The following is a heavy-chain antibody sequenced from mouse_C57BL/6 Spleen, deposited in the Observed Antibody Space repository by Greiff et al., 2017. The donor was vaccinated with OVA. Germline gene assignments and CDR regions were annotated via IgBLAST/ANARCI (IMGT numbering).Heavy chain of an antibody. V-gene: IGHV1-80*01. CDR1: GYAFSSYW. J-gene: IGHJ3*01. CDR3: ARNYYGSRGFAY. D-gene: IGHD1-1*01. CDR2: IYPGDGDT. Sequence: QVLLQQSGAELVKPGASVKISCKASGYAFSSYWMNWVKQRPGKGLEWIGQIYPGDGDTNYNGKFKGKATLTADKSSSTAYMQLSSLTSEDSAVYFCARNYYGSRGFAYWGQGTLVTVSA.